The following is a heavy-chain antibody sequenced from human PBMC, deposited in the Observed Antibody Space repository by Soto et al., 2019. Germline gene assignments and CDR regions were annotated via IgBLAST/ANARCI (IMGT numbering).Heavy chain of an antibody. CDR3: ARVGVVVAADYYYYMDV. D-gene: IGHD2-15*01. CDR1: GFTFSDYY. J-gene: IGHJ6*03. V-gene: IGHV3-11*01. Sequence: GGSLRLSCAASGFTFSDYYMSWIRQAPGKGLEWVSYISSSGSTIYYADSVKGRFTISKDTAKNSRYLQMNSLRAEDTAVYYCARVGVVVAADYYYYMDVWGKGTTVTVSS. CDR2: ISSSGSTI.